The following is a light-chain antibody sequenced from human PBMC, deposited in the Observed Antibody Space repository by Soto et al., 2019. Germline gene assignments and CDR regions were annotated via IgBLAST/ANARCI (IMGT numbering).Light chain of an antibody. V-gene: IGKV3-20*01. Sequence: IVLTQSPGTLSLSPGERATLSCRASQSVSSSYLAWYQQKPGQALRLLIYGASSRATGIPDRFSGSGSGTDVTLTISRLEPEDFAVYYCQQYGSSPRVTFGGGTKVEIK. J-gene: IGKJ4*01. CDR1: QSVSSSY. CDR2: GAS. CDR3: QQYGSSPRVT.